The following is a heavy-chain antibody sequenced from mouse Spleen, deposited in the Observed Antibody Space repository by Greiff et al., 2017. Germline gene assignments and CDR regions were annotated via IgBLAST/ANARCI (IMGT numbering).Heavy chain of an antibody. V-gene: IGHV2-9*02. Sequence: VQLQESGPGLVAPSQSLSITCTVSGLSLTSYGVHWVRQPPGKGLEWLGVIWAGGSTNYNSALMSRLSISKDNSKSQVFLKMNSLQTDDTAMYYCARDAYDGYYEGYFDYWGQGTTLTVSS. J-gene: IGHJ2*01. CDR1: GLSLTSYG. D-gene: IGHD2-3*01. CDR2: IWAGGST. CDR3: ARDAYDGYYEGYFDY.